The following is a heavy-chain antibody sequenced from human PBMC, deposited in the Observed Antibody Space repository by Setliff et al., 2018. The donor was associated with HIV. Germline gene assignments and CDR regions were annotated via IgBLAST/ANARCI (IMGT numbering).Heavy chain of an antibody. D-gene: IGHD3-22*01. V-gene: IGHV3-11*04. CDR3: AKVGLYDSFGYANGLPDAFDT. J-gene: IGHJ3*02. Sequence: GGSLRLSCAASGFTFSRFYMAWIRQAPGKGLEWVAYISYSGTSIYYRDSVKGRFTISRDNSKNTLYLQMNSLRAEGTATYYFAKVGLYDSFGYANGLPDAFDTWGQGTMVTVSS. CDR2: ISYSGTSI. CDR1: GFTFSRFY.